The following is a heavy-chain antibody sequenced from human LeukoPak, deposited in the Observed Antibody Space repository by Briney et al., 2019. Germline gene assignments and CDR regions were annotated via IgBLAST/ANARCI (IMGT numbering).Heavy chain of an antibody. CDR1: GFTFSSYW. CDR2: IKQDGSKK. J-gene: IGHJ4*02. D-gene: IGHD2-15*01. CDR3: ARGVGDNGILGY. Sequence: GGSLRLSCAASGFTFSSYWMRWVRQAPGKGLEWVANIKQDGSKKDYVDSVKGRFTIFRDNAKDSLYLQMNSLRAEDTAVYYCARGVGDNGILGYWGRGTLVAVSS. V-gene: IGHV3-7*01.